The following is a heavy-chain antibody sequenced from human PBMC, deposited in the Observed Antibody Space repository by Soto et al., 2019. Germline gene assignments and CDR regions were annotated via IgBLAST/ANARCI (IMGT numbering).Heavy chain of an antibody. J-gene: IGHJ6*01. CDR3: ARVFGFGGMDV. D-gene: IGHD3-10*01. CDR1: DGYISSGGYY. Sequence: SGTLSLPYTVSDGYISSGGYYWSWNNKHPRKSLEWIGYIYYSGSTYYNPSLKSRVTISVDTSKNQFSLKLSSVTAADTSLYYCARVFGFGGMDVWGQGTTVTVSS. CDR2: IYYSGST. V-gene: IGHV4-31*03.